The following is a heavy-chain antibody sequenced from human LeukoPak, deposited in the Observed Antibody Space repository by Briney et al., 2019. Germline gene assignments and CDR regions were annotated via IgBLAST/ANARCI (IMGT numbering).Heavy chain of an antibody. Sequence: EASVKVSCKASGGTFSSSAITWVRQAPGQGLEWMGRIIPFLNITRYTQKLQRSVTITADTSTSTVYMELSSLRSEETAVYYCARDQGLTAPPPYGLDVWGQGTTVIVSS. CDR2: IIPFLNIT. J-gene: IGHJ6*02. D-gene: IGHD5-18*01. V-gene: IGHV1-69*04. CDR3: ARDQGLTAPPPYGLDV. CDR1: GGTFSSSA.